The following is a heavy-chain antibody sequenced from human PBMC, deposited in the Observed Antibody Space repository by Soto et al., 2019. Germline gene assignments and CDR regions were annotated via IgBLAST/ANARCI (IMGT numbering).Heavy chain of an antibody. J-gene: IGHJ6*02. Sequence: SETLSLTXTVSGGSISSGDYYWSWIRQTPGKGLEWIGYIYSSGSAYYNPSLKSRLTVSLDTSKNQFSLKLRSVTAADTAVYYCARARGNYFYYGMDVWGQGTTVTVSS. CDR1: GGSISSGDYY. CDR3: ARARGNYFYYGMDV. CDR2: IYSSGSA. V-gene: IGHV4-30-4*01.